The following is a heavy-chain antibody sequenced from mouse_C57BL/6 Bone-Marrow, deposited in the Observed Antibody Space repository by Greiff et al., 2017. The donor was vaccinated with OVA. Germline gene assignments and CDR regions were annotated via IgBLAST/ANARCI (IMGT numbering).Heavy chain of an antibody. CDR3: ASPTYYYGSSPYWYFDV. CDR1: GFSLTSYG. CDR2: IWSGGST. V-gene: IGHV2-2*01. Sequence: QVQLQQSGPGLVQPSQSLSITCTVSGFSLTSYGVHWVRQSPGKGLEWLGVIWSGGSTDYNAAFISRLSISKHNYKSQVFFKMNSLQADDTAIYYCASPTYYYGSSPYWYFDVWGTGTTVTVSS. D-gene: IGHD1-1*01. J-gene: IGHJ1*03.